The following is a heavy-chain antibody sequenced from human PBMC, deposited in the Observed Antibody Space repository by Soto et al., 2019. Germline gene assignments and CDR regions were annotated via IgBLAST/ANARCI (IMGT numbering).Heavy chain of an antibody. D-gene: IGHD3-10*01. CDR2: ISAYNGNT. Sequence: QVQLVQSGAEVKKPGASVKVSCKASGYTFTSYGISWVRQAPGQGLEWMGWISAYNGNTNYAQKLQGRVTMTTDTSTSTAYMELRSLRSDDTAVYYSARDERFGELPPYYYYGMDVWGQGTTVTVSS. CDR1: GYTFTSYG. V-gene: IGHV1-18*01. J-gene: IGHJ6*02. CDR3: ARDERFGELPPYYYYGMDV.